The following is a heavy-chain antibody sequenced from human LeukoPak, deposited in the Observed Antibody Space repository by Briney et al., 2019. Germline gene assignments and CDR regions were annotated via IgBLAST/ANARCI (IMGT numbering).Heavy chain of an antibody. CDR1: GFTFSNYW. CDR2: INSDGIIT. D-gene: IGHD2-21*01. CDR3: AREGGGAFLDAFGI. Sequence: GGSLRLSCAASGFTFSNYWMHWVRQAPGKGLVWVSRINSDGIITNYADSVQGRFTISRDNAKNTLYLQMNGLRAEDTAAYYCAREGGGAFLDAFGIWGQGTKVTVSS. V-gene: IGHV3-74*01. J-gene: IGHJ3*02.